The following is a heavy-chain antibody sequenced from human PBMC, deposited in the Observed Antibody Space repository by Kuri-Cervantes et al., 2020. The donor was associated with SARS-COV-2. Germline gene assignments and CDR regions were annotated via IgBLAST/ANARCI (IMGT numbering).Heavy chain of an antibody. V-gene: IGHV1-69*06. J-gene: IGHJ6*03. Sequence: SVKVSCKASGGTFSSYAISWVRQAPGQGLEWMGRIIPIFGTANYAQKFQGRVTITADKSTSTAYMELSSLRSEDTAVYYCATTPLAAAGMYYYYYYMDVWGKGTTVTVSS. CDR1: GGTFSSYA. CDR2: IIPIFGTA. D-gene: IGHD6-13*01. CDR3: ATTPLAAAGMYYYYYYMDV.